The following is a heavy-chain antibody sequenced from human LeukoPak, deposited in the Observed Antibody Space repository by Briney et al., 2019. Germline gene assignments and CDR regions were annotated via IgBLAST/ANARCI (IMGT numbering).Heavy chain of an antibody. J-gene: IGHJ4*02. CDR2: MNPNSGST. V-gene: IGHV1-8*01. Sequence: GASVKVSCKASGYTFTSYDINWVRQATGQGLEWMGWMNPNSGSTGYAQKFQGRVTMTRNTSISTAYMELSSLRSEDTAVYYCRTVVMGGIDYWGQGTLVTVSS. CDR1: GYTFTSYD. D-gene: IGHD4-23*01. CDR3: RTVVMGGIDY.